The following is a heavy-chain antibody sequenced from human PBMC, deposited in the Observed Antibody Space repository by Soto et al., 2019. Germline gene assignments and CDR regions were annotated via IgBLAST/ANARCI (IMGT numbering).Heavy chain of an antibody. CDR1: GFTVSSNY. CDR2: IYSGGST. J-gene: IGHJ4*02. Sequence: GGSLRLSCAASGFTVSSNYMSWVRQAPGKGLEWVSVIYSGGSTYYADSVKGRFTISRDNSKNTLYLQMNSLRAEDTAVYYCARGGALLWFGEFTDINDYWGQGTLVTVSS. CDR3: ARGGALLWFGEFTDINDY. D-gene: IGHD3-10*01. V-gene: IGHV3-66*01.